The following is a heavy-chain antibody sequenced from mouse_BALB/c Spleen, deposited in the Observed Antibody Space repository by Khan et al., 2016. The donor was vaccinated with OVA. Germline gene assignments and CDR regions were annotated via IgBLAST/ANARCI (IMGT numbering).Heavy chain of an antibody. CDR1: GYTFTDYI. J-gene: IGHJ2*01. CDR2: IYPGSGTT. Sequence: VQLQESGPELVKPGASVKMSCKASGYTFTDYIISWVKQRTGQGLEWIGEIYPGSGTTHYNEKFKGKATLTADKSSNTAYIQLNSLTSEDSAIYFCARFGNTVADHWGPGTTLTGSS. V-gene: IGHV1-77*01. D-gene: IGHD1-1*01. CDR3: ARFGNTVADH.